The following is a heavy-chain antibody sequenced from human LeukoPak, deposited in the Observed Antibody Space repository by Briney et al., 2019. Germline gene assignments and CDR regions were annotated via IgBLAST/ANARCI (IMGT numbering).Heavy chain of an antibody. J-gene: IGHJ4*02. V-gene: IGHV3-74*01. D-gene: IGHD3-22*01. Sequence: GSLRLSCAASGFTFSTYWMHWVRQAPGKGLVWVSNINSDGSSTNYADSVKGRFTISRDNADNTLYLQMNSLKTEDTAVYYCTTAPSYYYDSSGYLLPFDYWGQGTLVTVSS. CDR1: GFTFSTYW. CDR3: TTAPSYYYDSSGYLLPFDY. CDR2: INSDGSST.